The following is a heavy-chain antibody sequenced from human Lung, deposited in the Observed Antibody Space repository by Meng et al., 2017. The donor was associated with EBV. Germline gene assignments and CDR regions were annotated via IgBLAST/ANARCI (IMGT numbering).Heavy chain of an antibody. D-gene: IGHD6-25*01. Sequence: QVQLVQSGAELKKPGASLRISCKASGYTFTTLGMNWVRHAPGQGLEWMGWINTNTGKPTYAQGLTGRFVFSLDTSVSTAYLQISSLKAEDTAVYYCARDSEAADYWGQGTLVTVSS. CDR3: ARDSEAADY. CDR1: GYTFTTLG. J-gene: IGHJ4*02. V-gene: IGHV7-4-1*02. CDR2: INTNTGKP.